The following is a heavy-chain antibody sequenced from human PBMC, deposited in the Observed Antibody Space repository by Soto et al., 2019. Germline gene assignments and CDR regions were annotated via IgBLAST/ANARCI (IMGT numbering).Heavy chain of an antibody. CDR3: ARGLDYARWFDP. D-gene: IGHD4-17*01. J-gene: IGHJ5*02. CDR1: GGSISSYY. Sequence: SETLSLTCTVSGGSISSYYWSWIRQPPGKGLEWIGYIYYSGSTNYNPSLKSRVTISVDTSKNQFPLKLSSVTAADTAVYYCARGLDYARWFDPWGQGTLVTVSS. V-gene: IGHV4-59*01. CDR2: IYYSGST.